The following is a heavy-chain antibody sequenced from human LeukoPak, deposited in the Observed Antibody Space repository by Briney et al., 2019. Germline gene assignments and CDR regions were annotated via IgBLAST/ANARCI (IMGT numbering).Heavy chain of an antibody. J-gene: IGHJ4*02. Sequence: SETLSLTCTVSGGSISSYYWSWIRQPPGKGLEWIGYIYYSGSTNYNPSLKSRVTTSVDTSKNQFSLKLSSVTAADTAVYYCARGPSPYYYDSSGRFDYWGQGTLVTVSS. V-gene: IGHV4-59*01. CDR2: IYYSGST. D-gene: IGHD3-22*01. CDR3: ARGPSPYYYDSSGRFDY. CDR1: GGSISSYY.